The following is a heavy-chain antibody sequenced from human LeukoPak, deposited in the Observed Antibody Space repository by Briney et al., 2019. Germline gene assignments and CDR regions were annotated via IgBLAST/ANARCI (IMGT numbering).Heavy chain of an antibody. D-gene: IGHD6-19*01. Sequence: GGSLRLSCAASGFTLSRNGMPWVRQALGKGLEWVGDIWYDGSKKYYADSVKGRFTISRDISKNTVYLQMDSLRAEDTAVYYCARDHSGWYVDYWGQGTLVTVSS. CDR1: GFTLSRNG. V-gene: IGHV3-33*01. CDR2: IWYDGSKK. J-gene: IGHJ4*02. CDR3: ARDHSGWYVDY.